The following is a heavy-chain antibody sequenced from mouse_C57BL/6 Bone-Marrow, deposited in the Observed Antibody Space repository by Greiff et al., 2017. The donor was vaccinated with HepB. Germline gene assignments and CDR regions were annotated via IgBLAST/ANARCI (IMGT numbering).Heavy chain of an antibody. J-gene: IGHJ2*01. CDR1: GFTFSSYG. Sequence: EVKLMESGGDLVKPGGSLKLSCAASGFTFSSYGMSWVRQTPDKRLEWVATISSGGSYTYYPDSVKGRFTISRDNAKNTLYLQMSSLKSEDTAMYYCAREEGLSFDYWGQGTTLTVSS. CDR3: AREEGLSFDY. D-gene: IGHD3-1*01. CDR2: ISSGGSYT. V-gene: IGHV5-6*01.